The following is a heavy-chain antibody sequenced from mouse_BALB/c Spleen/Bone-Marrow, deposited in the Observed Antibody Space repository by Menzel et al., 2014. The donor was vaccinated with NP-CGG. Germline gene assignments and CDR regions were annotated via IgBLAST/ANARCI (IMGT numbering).Heavy chain of an antibody. CDR3: ARDRELSYAMDY. CDR1: GFSLTSYG. CDR2: IWAGGST. D-gene: IGHD3-1*01. J-gene: IGHJ4*01. Sequence: QVQLQQSGSGLVAPSQSLSITCTVSGFSLTSYGVHWVRQPPGKGLEWLGVIWAGGSTYYNSALTSRLSISKDNSKSQVFLKMNSLQTDDTAMYYCARDRELSYAMDYWGQGTSVTVPS. V-gene: IGHV2-9*02.